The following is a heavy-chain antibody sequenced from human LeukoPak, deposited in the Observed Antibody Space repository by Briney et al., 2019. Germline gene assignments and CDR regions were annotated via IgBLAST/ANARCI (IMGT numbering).Heavy chain of an antibody. Sequence: SETLSLTCTVSGGSISSYYWSWIRQPPGKGLEWIGYIYYSGSTNYNPSLKSRVTISVDTSKNQFSLKLSSVTAADTAVYYCARDNWNYGSSMDVWGQGSTVTVSS. D-gene: IGHD1-7*01. J-gene: IGHJ6*02. V-gene: IGHV4-59*01. CDR1: GGSISSYY. CDR2: IYYSGST. CDR3: ARDNWNYGSSMDV.